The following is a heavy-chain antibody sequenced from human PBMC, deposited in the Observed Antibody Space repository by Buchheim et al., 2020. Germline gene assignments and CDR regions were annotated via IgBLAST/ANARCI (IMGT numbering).Heavy chain of an antibody. D-gene: IGHD6-19*01. V-gene: IGHV1-69*08. CDR1: GGTFSSYT. J-gene: IGHJ6*02. CDR3: ARDMSNGWFNSYYYYGMDV. Sequence: QVQLVQSGAEVKKPGSSVKVSCKASGGTFSSYTISWVRQAPGQGLEWMGRIIPILGIANYAQKFQGRVTITADKSTSTAYMELRSLRSEDTAVYYCARDMSNGWFNSYYYYGMDVWGQGTT. CDR2: IIPILGIA.